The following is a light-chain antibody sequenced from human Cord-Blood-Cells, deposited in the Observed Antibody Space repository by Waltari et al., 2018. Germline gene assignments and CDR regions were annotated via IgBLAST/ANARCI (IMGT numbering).Light chain of an antibody. CDR3: QVWDSSREVV. J-gene: IGLJ2*01. CDR1: NIGSKS. Sequence: SYVLTQPPSVSVAPGKTARITCGGNNIGSKSVHWYQQKPGQAPVLVGYDDSDRPAGIPERFSCSTSGNTDTLTICRVEAGDEGDYSCQVWDSSREVVFGGGTKLTVL. CDR2: DDS. V-gene: IGLV3-21*03.